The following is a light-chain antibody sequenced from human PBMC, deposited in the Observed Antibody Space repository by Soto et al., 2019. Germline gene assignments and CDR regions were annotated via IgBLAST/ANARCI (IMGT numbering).Light chain of an antibody. CDR2: EVT. J-gene: IGLJ2*01. CDR3: SSYAGRNSVV. CDR1: SSDVGVYNF. V-gene: IGLV2-8*01. Sequence: QSVLTQPPSASGSPGQSVTISCTGTSSDVGVYNFVSWYQQHPGNAPKLMIYEVTKRPSGVPDRFSGSKSGNTASLTVSGLQAEDEADYYCSSYAGRNSVVFGGGTQLTVL.